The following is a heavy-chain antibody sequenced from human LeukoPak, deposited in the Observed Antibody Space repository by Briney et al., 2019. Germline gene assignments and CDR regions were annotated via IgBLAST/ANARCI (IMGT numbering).Heavy chain of an antibody. V-gene: IGHV4-34*01. J-gene: IGHJ5*02. Sequence: SETLSLTCAVFGGSFSGYYWSWIRQPPGKGLEWIGEINHSGSTNYNPSLKSRVTISVDTSKNQFSLKLSSVTAADTAVYYCVRRRAYYYGSGSYYDTWGQGTLVTVSS. CDR2: INHSGST. D-gene: IGHD3-10*01. CDR1: GGSFSGYY. CDR3: VRRRAYYYGSGSYYDT.